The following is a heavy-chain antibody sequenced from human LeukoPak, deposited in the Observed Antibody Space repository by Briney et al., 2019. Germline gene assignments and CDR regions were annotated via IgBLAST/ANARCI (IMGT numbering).Heavy chain of an antibody. J-gene: IGHJ6*03. V-gene: IGHV1-18*01. CDR3: ARETTYYYDSSGYYYYYYMDV. Sequence: ASVKVSCKASGYTLTSYGISWVRQAPGQGLERMGWISAYNGNTNYAQKLQGRVTMTTDTSTSTAYMELRSLRSDDTAVYYCARETTYYYDSSGYYYYYYMDVWGKGTTVTVSS. CDR2: ISAYNGNT. D-gene: IGHD3-22*01. CDR1: GYTLTSYG.